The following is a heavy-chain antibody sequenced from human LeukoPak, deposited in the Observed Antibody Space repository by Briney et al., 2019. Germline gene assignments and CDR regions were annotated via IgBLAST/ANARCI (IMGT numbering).Heavy chain of an antibody. Sequence: GGSLRLSCVASGFTFSSHGMHWVRQAPGKGLEWVAFIRYDGSRKYHADSVRGRFTISRDSSKNTMNLQMNTLRVEDTAIYYCARDYNHYHLDYWGQGSLVTVSS. CDR3: ARDYNHYHLDY. V-gene: IGHV3-30*02. CDR2: IRYDGSRK. J-gene: IGHJ4*02. CDR1: GFTFSSHG. D-gene: IGHD4-11*01.